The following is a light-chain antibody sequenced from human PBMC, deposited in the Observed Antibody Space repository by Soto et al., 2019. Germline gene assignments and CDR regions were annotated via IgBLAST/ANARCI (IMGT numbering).Light chain of an antibody. CDR2: CVS. V-gene: IGKV3-15*01. J-gene: IGKJ1*01. Sequence: VVTQCPATLSVSPGESATLPCRARQRLXSSNLAWYWQKPGQAPRLPXVCVSNMATGSPARFSGSGSVTEFSLTISSLHSEDFAVYYCQQYEYGPRTFGQGTKVDI. CDR1: QRLXSSN. CDR3: QQYEYGPRT.